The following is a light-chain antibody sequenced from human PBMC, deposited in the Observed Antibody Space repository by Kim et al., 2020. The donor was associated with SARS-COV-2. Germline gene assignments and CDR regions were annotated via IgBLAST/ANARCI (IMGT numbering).Light chain of an antibody. Sequence: VSPGESATLPCRASQSANSNLAWYQQKPGQAPRLLIYDASTRATDIPARFSGSGSGTDFTLTITCLQPEDFAVYYCQQYDKWPLTFGGGTKVDIK. V-gene: IGKV3-15*01. CDR1: QSANSN. CDR2: DAS. CDR3: QQYDKWPLT. J-gene: IGKJ4*01.